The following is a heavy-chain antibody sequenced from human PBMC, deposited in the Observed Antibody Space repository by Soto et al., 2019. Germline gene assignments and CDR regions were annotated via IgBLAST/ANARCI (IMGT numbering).Heavy chain of an antibody. CDR1: GYTLTELS. V-gene: IGHV1-24*01. CDR3: ATSEDSSSPYYYGMDV. J-gene: IGHJ6*02. CDR2: FDPEDGET. Sequence: ASVKVSCKVSGYTLTELSMHWVRQAPGKGLEWMGGFDPEDGETIYAQKFQGRVTMTEDTYTDTAYMELSSLRSEDTAVYYCATSEDSSSPYYYGMDVWGQGTTVTVSS. D-gene: IGHD6-6*01.